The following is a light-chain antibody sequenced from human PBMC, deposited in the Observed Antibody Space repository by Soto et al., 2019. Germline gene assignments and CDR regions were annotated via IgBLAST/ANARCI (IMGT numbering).Light chain of an antibody. CDR1: QSVSSSY. CDR3: HQYGSSPLT. CDR2: GAS. Sequence: EIVLTQSPGTLSLSPGERATLSCRASQSVSSSYLAWYQQKPGQAPRLLIYGASSTATGIPDRFSGSGYGTDFALAISRLEHGDVAVYYCHQYGSSPLTFGQGTRLEIK. V-gene: IGKV3-20*01. J-gene: IGKJ5*01.